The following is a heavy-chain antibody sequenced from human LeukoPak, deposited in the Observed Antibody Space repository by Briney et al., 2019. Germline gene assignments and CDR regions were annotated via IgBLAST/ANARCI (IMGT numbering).Heavy chain of an antibody. Sequence: SEALSLTCAVYGGSFSGYYWSWIRQPPGKGLEWIGEINHSGSANYNPSLKSRVTISVDTSKNQFYLQLSSVTAADTAVYYCARFVSSSQSSGYYFDYWGQGTLVTVSS. CDR3: ARFVSSSQSSGYYFDY. J-gene: IGHJ4*02. CDR2: INHSGSA. CDR1: GGSFSGYY. D-gene: IGHD6-6*01. V-gene: IGHV4-34*01.